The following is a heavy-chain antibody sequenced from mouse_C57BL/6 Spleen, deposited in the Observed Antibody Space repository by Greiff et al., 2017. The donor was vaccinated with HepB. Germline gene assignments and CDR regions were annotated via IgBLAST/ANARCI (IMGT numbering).Heavy chain of an antibody. Sequence: VQLQQPGAELVMPGASVKLSCKASGYTFTSYWMHWVKQRPGQGLEWIGEIDPSDSYTNYNQKFKGKSTLTVDKSSSTAYIQLSSLPSEDSAVYYSASSPLITTVVPYYFDYGGQGTTLTVSS. CDR3: ASSPLITTVVPYYFDY. CDR2: IDPSDSYT. V-gene: IGHV1-69*01. CDR1: GYTFTSYW. D-gene: IGHD1-1*01. J-gene: IGHJ2*01.